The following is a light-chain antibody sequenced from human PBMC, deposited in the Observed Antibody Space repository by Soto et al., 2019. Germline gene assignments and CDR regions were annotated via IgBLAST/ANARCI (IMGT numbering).Light chain of an antibody. CDR3: CSYAGSYAYV. CDR2: DVS. J-gene: IGLJ1*01. Sequence: QSALTQPRSVSGSPGQSVTMSCTGTSSDVGAYNYVSWYQQHTGKAPKLMIYDVSKRPSGVPDRFSGSKSGNTASLTISGLQAEDEADYYCCSYAGSYAYVFGTGTKLTVL. V-gene: IGLV2-11*01. CDR1: SSDVGAYNY.